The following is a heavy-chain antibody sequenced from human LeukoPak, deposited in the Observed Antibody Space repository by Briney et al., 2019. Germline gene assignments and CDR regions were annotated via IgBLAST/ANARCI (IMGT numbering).Heavy chain of an antibody. Sequence: GASVKVSCKASGYTFTSYYMHWVRQAPGQGLEWMGIINPSGGSTSYAQKFQGRVTMTRDTSTSTVYMELSSLRSEDTAVYYCATSPGGGDYFDYWGQGTLVTVSS. V-gene: IGHV1-46*01. CDR1: GYTFTSYY. J-gene: IGHJ4*02. CDR2: INPSGGST. CDR3: ATSPGGGDYFDY. D-gene: IGHD3-16*01.